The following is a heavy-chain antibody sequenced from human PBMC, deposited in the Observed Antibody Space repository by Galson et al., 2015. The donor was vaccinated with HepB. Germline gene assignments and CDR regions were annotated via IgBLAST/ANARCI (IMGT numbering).Heavy chain of an antibody. D-gene: IGHD2-15*01. J-gene: IGHJ4*02. CDR2: IIPIFGTA. CDR1: GCTLTELS. CDR3: ARDPQYCSGGSCDDY. V-gene: IGHV1-69*13. Sequence: SVKVSCKVSGCTLTELSMRWVRQAPGQGLEWMGGIIPIFGTANYAQKFQGRVTITADESTSTAYMELSSLRSEDTAVYYCARDPQYCSGGSCDDYWGQGTLVTVSS.